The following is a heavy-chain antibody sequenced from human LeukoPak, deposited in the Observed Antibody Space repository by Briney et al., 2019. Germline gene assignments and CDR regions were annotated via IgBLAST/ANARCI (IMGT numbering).Heavy chain of an antibody. D-gene: IGHD6-19*01. Sequence: SETLSLTCTVSGGSISSYYWSWIRQPPGKGLEWIGYIYYSGSTNYNPSLKSRVTISVDTSKNQFSLKLSSVTAADTAVYYCARHITVTYDAFDLWGRGTMVTVSS. V-gene: IGHV4-59*01. CDR3: ARHITVTYDAFDL. CDR1: GGSISSYY. J-gene: IGHJ3*01. CDR2: IYYSGST.